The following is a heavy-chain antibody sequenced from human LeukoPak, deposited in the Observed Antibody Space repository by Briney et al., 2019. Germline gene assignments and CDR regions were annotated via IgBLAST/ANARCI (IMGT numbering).Heavy chain of an antibody. Sequence: TSETLSLTCTVSGGSISSYYWNWIRQPPGKGLEWIGSIYYTGITNYNPSLKSRVAISVDTSRNQLSVKLSSVADADTAVYYCARAWGGGLFDPWGQGTLVTVSS. CDR1: GGSISSYY. CDR3: ARAWGGGLFDP. V-gene: IGHV4-59*01. D-gene: IGHD3-16*01. J-gene: IGHJ5*02. CDR2: IYYTGIT.